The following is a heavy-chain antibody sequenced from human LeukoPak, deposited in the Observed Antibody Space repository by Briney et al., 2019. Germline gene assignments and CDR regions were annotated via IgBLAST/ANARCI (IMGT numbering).Heavy chain of an antibody. J-gene: IGHJ2*01. CDR1: GFTFSRHS. V-gene: IGHV3-21*01. CDR3: ARDPENVSGSHSHFDL. CDR2: SSTSSSYI. D-gene: IGHD1-26*01. Sequence: GGSLRLSCAASGFTFSRHSMNWVRQAPGKGLEWVSSSSTSSSYIYYADSVKGRFTISRDNAKNSLYLQMNSLRAEDTAVYYCARDPENVSGSHSHFDLWGRGTLVTVSS.